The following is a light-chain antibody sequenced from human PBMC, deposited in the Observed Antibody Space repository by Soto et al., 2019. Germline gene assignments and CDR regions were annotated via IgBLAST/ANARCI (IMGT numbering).Light chain of an antibody. Sequence: EIVLTQSPGTLSLSPGERATLSCRASQSVSSSYLAWYQQTPGQAPRLLVYGASSRATGIPDRFSGSGSGTDFTLTISRLEPEAFALYYGQPECSSRTFGQGTKVESK. J-gene: IGKJ1*01. V-gene: IGKV3-20*01. CDR2: GAS. CDR1: QSVSSSY. CDR3: QPECSSRT.